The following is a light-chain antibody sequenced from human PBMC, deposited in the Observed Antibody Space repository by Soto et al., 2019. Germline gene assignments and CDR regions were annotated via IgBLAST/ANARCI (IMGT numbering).Light chain of an antibody. Sequence: ETVMTQSPATLSVSPAERATLSCRASQSVSSNLAWYQQKPGQAPRXLISGAATRATGIPARFSGSGSGTEFTLTISSLQSDDFATYYCQQYSSYPTFGQGTKVDI. CDR1: QSVSSN. CDR2: GAA. V-gene: IGKV3-15*01. J-gene: IGKJ1*01. CDR3: QQYSSYPT.